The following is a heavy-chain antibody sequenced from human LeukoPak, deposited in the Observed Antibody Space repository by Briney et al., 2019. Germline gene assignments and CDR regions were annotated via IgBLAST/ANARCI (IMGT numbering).Heavy chain of an antibody. D-gene: IGHD3-3*01. CDR2: INPSGGST. J-gene: IGHJ3*02. V-gene: IGHV1-46*01. CDR3: ARETRSYDFWSGYYTGDAFDI. CDR1: GYTFTSYY. Sequence: ASVKVSCKASGYTFTSYYMHWVRQAPGQGLEWMGIINPSGGSTSYAQKFQGRVTMTRDTSTSTVYMELSSLRSEDTAVYYCARETRSYDFWSGYYTGDAFDIWGQGTMVTVSS.